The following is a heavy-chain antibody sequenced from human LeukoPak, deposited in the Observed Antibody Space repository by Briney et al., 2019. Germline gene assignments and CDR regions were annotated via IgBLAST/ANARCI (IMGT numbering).Heavy chain of an antibody. CDR3: ARGPNLLMVYAIQVAWFDP. CDR2: INPNSGGT. J-gene: IGHJ5*02. CDR1: GYTFTGYY. D-gene: IGHD2-8*01. V-gene: IGHV1-2*02. Sequence: ASVKVSCKASGYTFTGYYMHWVRQAPGQGLEWMGWINPNSGGTNYAQKFQGRVTMTRDTSISTAYMELSRLRSDDTAVYYCARGPNLLMVYAIQVAWFDPWGHGTLVTVSS.